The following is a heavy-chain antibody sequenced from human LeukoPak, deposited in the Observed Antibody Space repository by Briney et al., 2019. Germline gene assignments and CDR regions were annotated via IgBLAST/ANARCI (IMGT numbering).Heavy chain of an antibody. V-gene: IGHV3-30*02. CDR3: GREQSGYYVHAFEP. CDR2: KQNDGSTT. J-gene: IGHJ5*02. D-gene: IGHD3-3*01. CDR1: GFTFSHYG. Sequence: SGGSLRLSCAASGFTFSHYGMHWVRQAPGKGLEWVAFKQNDGSTTFYADSVKGRFTISRDNSKNTMFLQMNSLRTDDTAVYYCGREQSGYYVHAFEPWGQGTLVTVSS.